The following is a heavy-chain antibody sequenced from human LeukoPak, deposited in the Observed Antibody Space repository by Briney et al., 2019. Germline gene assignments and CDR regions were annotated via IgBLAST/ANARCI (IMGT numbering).Heavy chain of an antibody. J-gene: IGHJ4*02. V-gene: IGHV4-31*03. Sequence: SETLSLTCTVSGGSISSSGYYWSWIRQHPGTGLEWIGYIYYSGSTYYNPSLKSRVTISVDTSKNQFSLKLSSVTAADTAVYYCARAGGFFSPFGYWGQGTLVTVSS. D-gene: IGHD3-3*01. CDR1: GGSISSSGYY. CDR2: IYYSGST. CDR3: ARAGGFFSPFGY.